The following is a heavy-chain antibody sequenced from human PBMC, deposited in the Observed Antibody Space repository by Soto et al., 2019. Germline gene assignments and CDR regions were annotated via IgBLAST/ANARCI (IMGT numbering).Heavy chain of an antibody. CDR3: AKDYSSGWYDYCDF. D-gene: IGHD6-19*01. V-gene: IGHV3-30*18. CDR2: ISHDGTKK. CDR1: GFTFSSYA. Sequence: GGSLRLSCTTSGFTFSSYAMHWVRQAPGKGLEWVALISHDGTKKYSADSVKGRFTISRDDSKSTLYLQMNNLRAEDTAVYYCAKDYSSGWYDYCDFWGQGTLVTVSS. J-gene: IGHJ4*02.